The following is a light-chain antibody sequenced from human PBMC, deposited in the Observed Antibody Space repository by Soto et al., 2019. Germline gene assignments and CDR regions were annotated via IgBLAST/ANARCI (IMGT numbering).Light chain of an antibody. J-gene: IGKJ5*01. CDR3: QQANSFPIT. CDR2: AAS. V-gene: IGKV1-12*01. CDR1: QKIGSW. Sequence: DIQMTQSPSSVSASVGDRVTITCRASQKIGSWLAWYQQKPGKAPKFLIYAASNLRSGVPSRFSGSGSGTDFTLTISSLQPEDFATYYCQQANSFPITFGQGTRLEIK.